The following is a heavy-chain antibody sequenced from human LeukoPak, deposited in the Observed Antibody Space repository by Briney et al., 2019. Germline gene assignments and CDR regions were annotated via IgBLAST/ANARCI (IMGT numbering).Heavy chain of an antibody. Sequence: SETLSLTCTVSGYSISSGYYWGWIRQPPGKGLEWIGSIYHSGSTYYNPSLKSRVTISVGTSKNQFSLKLSSVTAADTAVYYCARLLVVVPAAWGQGTLVTVSS. CDR3: ARLLVVVPAA. CDR1: GYSISSGYY. J-gene: IGHJ5*02. CDR2: IYHSGST. V-gene: IGHV4-38-2*02. D-gene: IGHD2-2*01.